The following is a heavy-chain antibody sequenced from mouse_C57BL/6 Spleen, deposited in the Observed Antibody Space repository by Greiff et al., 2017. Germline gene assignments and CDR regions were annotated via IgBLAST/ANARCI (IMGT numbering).Heavy chain of an antibody. J-gene: IGHJ1*01. CDR1: GYTFTSYW. Sequence: QVQLQQPGAELVRPGSSVKLSCKASGYTFTSYWMDWVKQRPGQGLEWIGNIDPSDSETHSNQKFKDKATLTVDKSSSTAYMQLSSLTSEDSAVYYCARLSRSGPLDDWGPGTTVTVSS. CDR2: IDPSDSET. V-gene: IGHV1-61*01. CDR3: ARLSRSGPLDD. D-gene: IGHD1-1*01.